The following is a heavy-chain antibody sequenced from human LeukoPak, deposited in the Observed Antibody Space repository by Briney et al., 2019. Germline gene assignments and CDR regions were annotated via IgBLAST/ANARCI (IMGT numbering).Heavy chain of an antibody. D-gene: IGHD2-15*01. J-gene: IGHJ4*02. CDR3: ARRVVVVVAVLGDFDY. CDR1: GVSFSCYY. Sequence: TSETLSLTCAVYGVSFSCYYWSWIRPPREKGLECIGEINHSGRTHYNLSLKSLVNISVDTSNNQFSLKLSSVTAADAAGDYCARRVVVVVAVLGDFDYWGQGTLVTVSS. CDR2: INHSGRT. V-gene: IGHV4-34*01.